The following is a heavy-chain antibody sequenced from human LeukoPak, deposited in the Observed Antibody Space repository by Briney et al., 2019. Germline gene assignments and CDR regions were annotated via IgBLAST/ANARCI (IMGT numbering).Heavy chain of an antibody. CDR2: ITGDGGFT. CDR1: GFTFSHFW. Sequence: GGSLRLSCAASGFTFSHFWMHWVRQVPGKGLEWVSSITGDGGFTSYADSVKGRFTVTRDNSKNTLYLQMNSLRAEDTAVYYCARDPNGDYFGAFDFWGQGTMVTVSS. J-gene: IGHJ3*01. CDR3: ARDPNGDYFGAFDF. D-gene: IGHD4-17*01. V-gene: IGHV3-23*01.